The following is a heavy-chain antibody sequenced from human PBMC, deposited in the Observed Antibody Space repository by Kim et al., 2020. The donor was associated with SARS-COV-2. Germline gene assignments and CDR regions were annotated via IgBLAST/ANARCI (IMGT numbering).Heavy chain of an antibody. Sequence: SVKVSCKASGGTFSSYAISWVRQAPGQGLEWMGGIIPIFGTANYAQKFQGRVTITADESTSTAYMELSSLRSEDTAVYYCARGNLYSSSSGHYYYYGMDVWGQGTTVTVSS. CDR3: ARGNLYSSSSGHYYYYGMDV. CDR2: IIPIFGTA. D-gene: IGHD6-6*01. J-gene: IGHJ6*02. V-gene: IGHV1-69*13. CDR1: GGTFSSYA.